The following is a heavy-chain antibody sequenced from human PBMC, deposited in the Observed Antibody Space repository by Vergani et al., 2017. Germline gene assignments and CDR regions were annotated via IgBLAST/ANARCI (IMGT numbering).Heavy chain of an antibody. Sequence: QVQLQESGPGLVKPSQTLSLTCTVSGGSISSGSYYWSWIRQPAGKGLEWIGRIYTSGSTNYNPSLKSRVTISVDTSKNQFSLTLSSVTAADTAVYYCARDFRHYDFCGGYYTTVVSGWFDPWGQGTLVTVSS. CDR3: ARDFRHYDFCGGYYTTVVSGWFDP. V-gene: IGHV4-61*02. D-gene: IGHD3-3*01. CDR1: GGSISSGSYY. CDR2: IYTSGST. J-gene: IGHJ5*02.